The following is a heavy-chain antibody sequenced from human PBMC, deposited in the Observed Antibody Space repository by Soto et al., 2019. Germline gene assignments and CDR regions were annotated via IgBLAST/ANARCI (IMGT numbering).Heavy chain of an antibody. J-gene: IGHJ4*02. CDR1: GFTFSDHY. CDR3: SRGGGGGVFAH. Sequence: QVQLVESGGGLVKSGGSLRLSCATSGFTFSDHYMSWIRQAPGKGLEFISYISPGGRYTNYGDSVKGRFTISRDNAKNSLFLQVNTLRDEDPAVYYCSRGGGGGVFAHWGQGTSVTVSS. V-gene: IGHV3-11*05. CDR2: ISPGGRYT. D-gene: IGHD2-21*01.